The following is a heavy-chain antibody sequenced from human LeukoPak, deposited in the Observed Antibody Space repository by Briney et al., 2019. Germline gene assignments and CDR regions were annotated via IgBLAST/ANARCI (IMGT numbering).Heavy chain of an antibody. D-gene: IGHD3-22*01. CDR1: GGTFSSYA. CDR2: IIPIFGTA. Sequence: SVKVSCKASGGTFSSYAISWVRQAPGQGLEWMGGIIPIFGTANYAQKFQGRVTITADESTSTAYMELSSLRSEDTAVYYCAGEDNSSGYRPFDIWGQGTMVTVPS. CDR3: AGEDNSSGYRPFDI. V-gene: IGHV1-69*13. J-gene: IGHJ3*02.